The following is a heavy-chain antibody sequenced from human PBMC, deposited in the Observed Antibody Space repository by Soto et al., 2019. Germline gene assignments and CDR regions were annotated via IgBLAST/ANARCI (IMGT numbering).Heavy chain of an antibody. CDR2: INPNSGGT. J-gene: IGHJ4*02. D-gene: IGHD1-1*01. Sequence: ASLKVSCKASGYTFTGYYMHWVRQAPGQGLEWMGWINPNSGGTNYAQKFQGWVTMTRDTSISTAYMELSRLRSDDTAVYYCARDLEPYSFDYWGQGTLVTVSS. V-gene: IGHV1-2*04. CDR3: ARDLEPYSFDY. CDR1: GYTFTGYY.